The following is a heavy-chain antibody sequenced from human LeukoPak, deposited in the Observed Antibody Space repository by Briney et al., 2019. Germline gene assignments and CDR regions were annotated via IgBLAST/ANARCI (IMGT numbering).Heavy chain of an antibody. V-gene: IGHV3-23*01. J-gene: IGHJ4*02. CDR3: AKSGSTSWYLDY. D-gene: IGHD6-13*01. CDR2: ISGSGDNNDNT. Sequence: GGSLRLSCAASGFTFSTYAMSWVRQAPGKGLEWVSAISGSGDNNDNTYYADSVKGQFTISRDNSKNTLYLQMSSLRAEDAAVYYCAKSGSTSWYLDYWGQGTLVTVSS. CDR1: GFTFSTYA.